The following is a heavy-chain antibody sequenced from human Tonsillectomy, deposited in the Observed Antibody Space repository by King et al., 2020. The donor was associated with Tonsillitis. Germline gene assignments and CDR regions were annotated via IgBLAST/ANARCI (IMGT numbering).Heavy chain of an antibody. CDR2: IYYSGST. Sequence: VQLQESGPGLVKPSETLSLTCTVSGGSISSYYWSWIRQPPGKGLEWIGYIYYSGSTNYNPSLKSGVTISVETSKNQFSLKLSSVSAADTAVYYCARGRRGDSGGYYKNLYWNYWGQGTLVTVSS. D-gene: IGHD3-22*01. CDR1: GGSISSYY. V-gene: IGHV4-59*01. J-gene: IGHJ4*02. CDR3: ARGRRGDSGGYYKNLYWNY.